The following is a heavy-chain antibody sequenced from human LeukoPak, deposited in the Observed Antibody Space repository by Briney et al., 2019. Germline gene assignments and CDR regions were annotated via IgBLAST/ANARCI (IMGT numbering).Heavy chain of an antibody. Sequence: PGGSLRPSCAASGFTFSSYGMHWVRQTPGKGLELVAFIRYGGSNKYYADSVKGRFTISRDNSKNTLYLQMNSLRPEDTAVFYCAKDSMSESSGYYLLDYWGQGTLVTVSS. CDR2: IRYGGSNK. J-gene: IGHJ4*02. V-gene: IGHV3-30*02. CDR3: AKDSMSESSGYYLLDY. D-gene: IGHD3-22*01. CDR1: GFTFSSYG.